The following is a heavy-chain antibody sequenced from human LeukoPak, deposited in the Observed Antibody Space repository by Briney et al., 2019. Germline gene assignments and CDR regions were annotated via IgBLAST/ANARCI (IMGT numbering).Heavy chain of an antibody. J-gene: IGHJ4*02. V-gene: IGHV3-11*04. Sequence: GESLRLSCAASGFTFSDYYMSWIRQAPGKGLEWVSYISSSGSTIYYADSVKGRFTISRDNAKNSLYLQMNSLRAEDTAVYYCARDIDEIMITFGGVEVFDYWGQGTLVTVSS. D-gene: IGHD3-16*01. CDR1: GFTFSDYY. CDR2: ISSSGSTI. CDR3: ARDIDEIMITFGGVEVFDY.